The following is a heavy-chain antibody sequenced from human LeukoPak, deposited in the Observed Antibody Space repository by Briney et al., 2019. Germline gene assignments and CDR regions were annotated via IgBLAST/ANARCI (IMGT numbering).Heavy chain of an antibody. Sequence: GGSLRLSCAASGFTFSNYGMHWVRQAPGKGLEWVAFIRYDGSNKYYADSVKGRFTISRDNSKNTLYLQMNSLRAEDTAVYYCAKQYYDILTGPDAFDIWGQGTMVTVSS. CDR1: GFTFSNYG. J-gene: IGHJ3*02. CDR3: AKQYYDILTGPDAFDI. CDR2: IRYDGSNK. V-gene: IGHV3-30*02. D-gene: IGHD3-9*01.